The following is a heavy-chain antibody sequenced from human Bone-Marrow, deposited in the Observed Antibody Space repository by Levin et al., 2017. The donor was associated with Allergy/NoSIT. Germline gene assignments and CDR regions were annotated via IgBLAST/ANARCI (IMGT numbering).Heavy chain of an antibody. V-gene: IGHV1-2*02. CDR1: GYTFSGFY. CDR3: ARDFGELPDS. Sequence: GESLKISCKASGYTFSGFYIHWVRQAPGQGPEWMGWINPNRGNTDYAPKFQGRVTMTRDTSISTAYMELTRLRSDDTAVYYCARDFGELPDSWGQGTLVTVSS. D-gene: IGHD1-26*01. CDR2: INPNRGNT. J-gene: IGHJ4*02.